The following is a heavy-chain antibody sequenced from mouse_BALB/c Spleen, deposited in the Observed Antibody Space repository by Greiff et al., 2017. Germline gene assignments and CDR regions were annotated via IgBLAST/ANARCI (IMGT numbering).Heavy chain of an antibody. V-gene: IGHV5-4*02. D-gene: IGHD1-1*01. CDR2: ISDGGSYT. J-gene: IGHJ3*01. CDR1: GFTFSDYY. Sequence: EVNLVESGGGLVKPGGSLKLSCAASGFTFSDYYMYWVRQTPEKRLEWVATISDGGSYTYYPDSVKGRFTISRDNAKNNLYLQMSSLKSEDTAMYYCARESSQAWFAYWGQGTLVTVSA. CDR3: ARESSQAWFAY.